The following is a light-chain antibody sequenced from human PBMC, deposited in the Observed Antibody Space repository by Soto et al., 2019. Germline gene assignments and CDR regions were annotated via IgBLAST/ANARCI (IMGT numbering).Light chain of an antibody. Sequence: DIQMTQSPSSLSASVGDRVTITCRASQSISSYLNWYQQKPGKAPKLLIYAASSLQSGVPSRFSGSGSGTDFTLTISSLQPEDFETYYCQQSYSTPFDFGGGTKVEIK. CDR1: QSISSY. J-gene: IGKJ4*01. CDR3: QQSYSTPFD. CDR2: AAS. V-gene: IGKV1-39*01.